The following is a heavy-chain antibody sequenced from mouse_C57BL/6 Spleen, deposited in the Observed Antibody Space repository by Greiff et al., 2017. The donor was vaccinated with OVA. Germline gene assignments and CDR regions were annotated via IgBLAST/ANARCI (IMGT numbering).Heavy chain of an antibody. V-gene: IGHV5-4*01. D-gene: IGHD2-4*01. CDR3: ARDDYAWFAC. CDR2: ISDGGSYT. CDR1: GFTFSSYA. J-gene: IGHJ3*01. Sequence: EVKLVESGGGLVKPGGSLKLSCAASGFTFSSYAMSWVRQTPEKRLEWVATISDGGSYTYYPDNVKGRFTISRDNAKNNLYLQMSHLKSEDTAMYYCARDDYAWFACWGQGTLVTVSA.